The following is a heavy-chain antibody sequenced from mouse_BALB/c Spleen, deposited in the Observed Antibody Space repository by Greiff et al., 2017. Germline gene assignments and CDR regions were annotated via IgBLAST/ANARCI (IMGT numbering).Heavy chain of an antibody. Sequence: QVQLQQSGPGLVQPSQSLSITCTVSGFSLTSYGVHWVRQSPGKGLEWLGVIWSGGSTDYNAAFISRLSISKDKSKSQVFFKMNSLQANDTAVYYCDGMEYWGQGTLVTVSA. J-gene: IGHJ3*01. CDR2: IWSGGST. V-gene: IGHV2-2*02. CDR1: GFSLTSYG. CDR3: DGMEY.